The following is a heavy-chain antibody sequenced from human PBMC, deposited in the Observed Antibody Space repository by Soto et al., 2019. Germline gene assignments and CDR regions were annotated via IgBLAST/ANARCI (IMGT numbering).Heavy chain of an antibody. CDR2: IYYSGST. Sequence: SETLSLTCTVSGGSVSSSSYYWGWIRQPPGKGLEWIGSIYYSGSTYYNPSLKSRVTISVDTSISTAYMELSSLRSEDTAVYYCARAVAVFSFFANEDAFDIWGQGTMVTVSS. D-gene: IGHD6-19*01. J-gene: IGHJ3*02. CDR3: ARAVAVFSFFANEDAFDI. CDR1: GGSVSSSSYY. V-gene: IGHV4-39*07.